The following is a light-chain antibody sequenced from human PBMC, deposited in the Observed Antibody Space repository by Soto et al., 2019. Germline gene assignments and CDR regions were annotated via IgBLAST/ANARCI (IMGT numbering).Light chain of an antibody. CDR1: QSVSSIY. J-gene: IGKJ1*01. CDR3: LQCGSSPWT. Sequence: EIVLTQSPGTLSLSPGERATLSCRASQSVSSIYLAWYQQKPGQTPRLLIYGASSRATGIPDRFSGSGSGTDFTLTISILEPGDFAVYYCLQCGSSPWTFGQGTKVEIK. V-gene: IGKV3-20*01. CDR2: GAS.